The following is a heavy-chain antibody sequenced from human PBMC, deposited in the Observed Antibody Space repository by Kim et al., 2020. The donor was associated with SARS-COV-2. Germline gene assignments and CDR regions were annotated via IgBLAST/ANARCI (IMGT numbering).Heavy chain of an antibody. CDR3: ARGQQWPPGVSDI. D-gene: IGHD6-19*01. CDR2: IGQDGSER. V-gene: IGHV3-7*04. CDR1: GFSFSTYW. Sequence: GGSLRLCTASGFSFSTYWMSWVRQAPGKGLEWVANIGQDGSERHYVDPVKGRFTISRDNTENSLYLQMNSLRDEDTGVYYCARGQQWPPGVSDIWGQGT. J-gene: IGHJ3*02.